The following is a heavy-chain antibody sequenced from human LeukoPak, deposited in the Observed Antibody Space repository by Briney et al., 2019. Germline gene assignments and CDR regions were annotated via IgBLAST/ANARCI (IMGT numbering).Heavy chain of an antibody. V-gene: IGHV3-7*01. D-gene: IGHD3-22*01. J-gene: IGHJ4*02. CDR2: IKTDGSEK. CDR3: TRDLIHDSSG. Sequence: GGSLRLSCAASGFRFSGYWMTWVRQAPGKGLECVANIKTDGSEKYYLDSVKGRFTVSRDNAKNSLYLQMNSMRVEDTAVYYCTRDLIHDSSGWGQGTLVTASS. CDR1: GFRFSGYW.